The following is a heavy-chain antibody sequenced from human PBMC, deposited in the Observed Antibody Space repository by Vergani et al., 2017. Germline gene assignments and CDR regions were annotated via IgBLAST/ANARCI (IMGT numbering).Heavy chain of an antibody. Sequence: EVQLEESGGGLVLPGRSLRLSCVASGFTSAGYAMHWVRQAPGKGLEWVSGISWNSNSIGYADSVKGRLTISRDNAQNSLYLQMNSLRAEDTALYYCAKDLGTSSGGGWFDPWGQGTLVTVSS. CDR2: ISWNSNSI. D-gene: IGHD6-6*01. CDR1: GFTSAGYA. V-gene: IGHV3-9*02. J-gene: IGHJ5*02. CDR3: AKDLGTSSGGGWFDP.